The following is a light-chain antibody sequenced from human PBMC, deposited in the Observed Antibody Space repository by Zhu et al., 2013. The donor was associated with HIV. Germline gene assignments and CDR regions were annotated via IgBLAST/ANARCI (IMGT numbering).Light chain of an antibody. V-gene: IGKV3-20*01. Sequence: EIVLTQSPGTLSLSPGEGATLSCRASQSVSSSYLAWYQQKPGQAPRLLIYGASTRATGIPDRFSGSGSGTDFTLTISRLEPEDFATYYCQQYNSYPYSFGQGTKLEIK. CDR1: QSVSSSY. CDR3: QQYNSYPYS. CDR2: GAS. J-gene: IGKJ2*03.